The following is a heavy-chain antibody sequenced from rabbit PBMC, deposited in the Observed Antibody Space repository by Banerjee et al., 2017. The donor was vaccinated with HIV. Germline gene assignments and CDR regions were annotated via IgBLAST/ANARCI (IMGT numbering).Heavy chain of an antibody. CDR3: ASGYTYGYAGYAYESL. CDR1: GFSFSNKYV. V-gene: IGHV1S45*01. CDR2: IYAGSSGNT. D-gene: IGHD6-1*01. Sequence: QEQLEESGGDLVKPEGSLTLTCTASGFSFSNKYVMCWVRQAPGKGLEWIGCIYAGSSGNTYYANWARGRFTISKTSSTTVTLQMTSLTAADTATYFCASGYTYGYAGYAYESLWGPGTLVTVS. J-gene: IGHJ6*01.